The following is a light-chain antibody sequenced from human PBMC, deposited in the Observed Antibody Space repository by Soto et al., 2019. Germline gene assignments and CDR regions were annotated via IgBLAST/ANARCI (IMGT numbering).Light chain of an antibody. CDR2: GVS. V-gene: IGKV3-15*01. J-gene: IGKJ2*01. CDR3: QQYETWPRT. Sequence: ETVMTQSPATLSVSPGDTATLSCRSSQNVHINLAWYQQKPGPAPTLLIYGVSARATGVPARFSGAGSGTEFTLTIRSLQSADFAVYYCQQYETWPRTFGQGTKVAIQ. CDR1: QNVHIN.